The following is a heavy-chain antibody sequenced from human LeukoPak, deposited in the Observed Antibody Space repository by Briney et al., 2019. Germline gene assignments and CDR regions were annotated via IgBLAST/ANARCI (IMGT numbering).Heavy chain of an antibody. CDR1: GFTLSNYA. Sequence: QPGGSLRLSCAASGFTLSNYAMSWVRQAPGKGLEWVSSITGSGGRTYYADSVKGRFTVSRDNSRNTLYLQMNSLTVEDTAVYYCAKDVSENYNNWGSYRSDDWGQGTLVTVSS. V-gene: IGHV3-23*01. CDR2: ITGSGGRT. CDR3: AKDVSENYNNWGSYRSDD. J-gene: IGHJ4*02. D-gene: IGHD3-16*02.